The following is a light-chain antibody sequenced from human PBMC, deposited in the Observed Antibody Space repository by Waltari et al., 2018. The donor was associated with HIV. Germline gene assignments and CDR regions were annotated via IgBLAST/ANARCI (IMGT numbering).Light chain of an antibody. J-gene: IGKJ1*01. Sequence: DFVMTQSPDSLAVSLGARTTINCKSSQNVLYDSNNKNYLAWYQQKPGQPPKLLIYWASTRQSGVPDRFSGSGSGTDFTLTISSLQAEDVAVYYCQQYYSTPPTFGQGTKVEIK. CDR3: QQYYSTPPT. V-gene: IGKV4-1*01. CDR2: WAS. CDR1: QNVLYDSNNKNY.